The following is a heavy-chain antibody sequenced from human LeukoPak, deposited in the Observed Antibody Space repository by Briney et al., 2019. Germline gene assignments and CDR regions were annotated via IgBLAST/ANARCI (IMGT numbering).Heavy chain of an antibody. Sequence: SETLSLTCTVSGYSINSGYFWGWVRQPPGKGPEWIGSIFHTGDVYYNPSLRSRVTVSVDTSRNQVSLKVTSVTAADTALYYCARVVASTSIDSWGQGILVTISS. CDR2: IFHTGDV. CDR3: ARVVASTSIDS. V-gene: IGHV4-38-2*02. CDR1: GYSINSGYF. D-gene: IGHD2-15*01. J-gene: IGHJ4*02.